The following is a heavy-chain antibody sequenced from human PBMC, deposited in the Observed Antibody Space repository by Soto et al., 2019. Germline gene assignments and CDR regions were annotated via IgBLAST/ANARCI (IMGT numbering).Heavy chain of an antibody. CDR2: INSDGSSI. Sequence: EVQLVESGGGLVQPGGSLRLSCAASGFTLSSYWMHWVRQDPGKGLVWVSRINSDGSSISYADSVKGRFTISRDNAKNTLYLQKSSPRVEDTAVYYCARANKAYCSGGSCPRGYWGQVTLDAVST. D-gene: IGHD2-15*01. J-gene: IGHJ1*01. CDR1: GFTLSSYW. CDR3: ARANKAYCSGGSCPRGY. V-gene: IGHV3-74*01.